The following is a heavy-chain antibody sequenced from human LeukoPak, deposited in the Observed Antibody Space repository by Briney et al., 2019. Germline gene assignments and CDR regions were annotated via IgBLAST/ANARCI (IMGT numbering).Heavy chain of an antibody. CDR2: ISSNGGST. V-gene: IGHV3-64D*09. Sequence: PGGSLRLSCSASGFTFRSYAMHWVRQAPGKGLEFVSVISSNGGSTYYADSVKGRFTISRDNSKNTLYLQMNSLRAEDTAVYYCVKAADYEYNWFDPWGQGTLVTVSS. D-gene: IGHD4-17*01. J-gene: IGHJ5*02. CDR3: VKAADYEYNWFDP. CDR1: GFTFRSYA.